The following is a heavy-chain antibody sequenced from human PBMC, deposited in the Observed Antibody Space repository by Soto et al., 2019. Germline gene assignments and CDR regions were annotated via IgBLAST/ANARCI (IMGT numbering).Heavy chain of an antibody. CDR2: ISGSGGSA. V-gene: IGHV3-23*01. CDR3: AKAGYDILTGYYLGRPAYYGMDV. CDR1: GFTFSSYA. J-gene: IGHJ6*02. D-gene: IGHD3-9*01. Sequence: WGSLRLPCAAFGFTFSSYAMSWVLQAPGKGLEWVSAISGSGGSAYYADSVKGRFTISRDNSKNTLYLQMNSLRAEDTAVYYCAKAGYDILTGYYLGRPAYYGMDVWGQGTTVTV.